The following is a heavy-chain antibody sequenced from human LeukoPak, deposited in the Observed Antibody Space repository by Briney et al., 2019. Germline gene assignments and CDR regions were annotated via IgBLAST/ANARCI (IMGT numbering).Heavy chain of an antibody. V-gene: IGHV3-7*05. J-gene: IGHJ4*02. CDR1: GFTFSDYS. CDR2: IKQDGSGK. CDR3: AGSSGWARYFDY. D-gene: IGHD6-19*01. Sequence: QPGGSLRLSCAASGFTFSDYSINWVRQAPGKGLEWVANIKQDGSGKYYVDSVKGRFTISRDNAKNSLYLQMNSLRDEDTAVYYCAGSSGWARYFDYWGQGTLVTVSS.